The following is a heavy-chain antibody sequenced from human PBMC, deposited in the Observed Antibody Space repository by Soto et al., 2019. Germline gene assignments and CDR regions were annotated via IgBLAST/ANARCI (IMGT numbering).Heavy chain of an antibody. CDR2: IFYSGST. J-gene: IGHJ6*02. V-gene: IGHV4-59*01. Sequence: QVQLQESGPGLVKPSETLSLTCTVSGGSIISYYWSWIRQPPGKGLEWIGYIFYSGSTNFNPSLKSRVAISVDTSKNQFSLKLSSVTAADTAVYFCARVSTSYAMDVWGQGTTVTVSS. CDR3: ARVSTSYAMDV. CDR1: GGSIISYY. D-gene: IGHD6-6*01.